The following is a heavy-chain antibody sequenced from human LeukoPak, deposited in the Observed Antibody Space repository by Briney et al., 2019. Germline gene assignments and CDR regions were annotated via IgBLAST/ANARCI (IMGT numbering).Heavy chain of an antibody. V-gene: IGHV3-48*04. Sequence: GGSLRLSCAASGFTSSSYSMNWVREAPGKGLEWVSYISSSSSTIYYADSVKGRFTISRDNAKNSLYLQMNSLRAEDTAVYYCARGYGTYFDYWGQGTLVTVSS. J-gene: IGHJ4*02. CDR3: ARGYGTYFDY. D-gene: IGHD4-17*01. CDR1: GFTSSSYS. CDR2: ISSSSSTI.